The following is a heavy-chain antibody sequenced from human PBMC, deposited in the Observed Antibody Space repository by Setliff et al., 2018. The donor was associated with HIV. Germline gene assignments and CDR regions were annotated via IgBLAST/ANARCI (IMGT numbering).Heavy chain of an antibody. CDR3: GIRYYYGSGSNNPFDF. J-gene: IGHJ4*02. V-gene: IGHV5-51*01. CDR2: INPADSDI. CDR1: GYIFRNHW. Sequence: GESLKISCKGSGYIFRNHWIGWVRQMPGKGLEWMGVINPADSDIRYRPSFQGQVTISADQSITTAYLQWRSLKTSDTAMYYCGIRYYYGSGSNNPFDFWGQGTLVTVS. D-gene: IGHD3-10*01.